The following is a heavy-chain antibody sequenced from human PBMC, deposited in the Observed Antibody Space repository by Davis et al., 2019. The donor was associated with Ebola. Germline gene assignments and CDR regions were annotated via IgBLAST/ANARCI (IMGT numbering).Heavy chain of an antibody. D-gene: IGHD6-13*01. CDR1: GFTFTRYW. CDR2: ISTDVSIT. Sequence: GESLKISCAASGFTFTRYWMHWVRQAPGKGLVWVSRISTDVSITSYPDSVKGRFTISRDNAKNTLYLQMNRLRAEDTAGYYCARERYSSSGLQGFDPWGQGTLVTVSS. V-gene: IGHV3-74*01. J-gene: IGHJ5*02. CDR3: ARERYSSSGLQGFDP.